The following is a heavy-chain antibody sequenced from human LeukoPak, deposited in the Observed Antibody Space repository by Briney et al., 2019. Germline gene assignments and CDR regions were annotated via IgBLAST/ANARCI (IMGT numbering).Heavy chain of an antibody. V-gene: IGHV3-23*01. CDR3: AKDPGWQLSTYYFDY. CDR1: GFTFSNFV. CDR2: VSSSGSST. D-gene: IGHD5-24*01. J-gene: IGHJ4*02. Sequence: GGSLRLSCAASGFTFSNFVMSWVRQAPGKGLEWVSAVSSSGSSTFYADSVKGRFTISRDNSKSTLFLQMNSLRAEDTALYYCAKDPGWQLSTYYFDYWGQGTLVTVSS.